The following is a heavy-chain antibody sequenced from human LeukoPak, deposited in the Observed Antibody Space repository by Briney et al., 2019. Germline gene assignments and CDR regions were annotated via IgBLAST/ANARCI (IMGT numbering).Heavy chain of an antibody. CDR3: ASGLPTTVTRNFLNH. J-gene: IGHJ4*02. Sequence: GGSRRLSCAASGFTFSSYAMHWVRQAPGKGLEWVAVISYDENNKYYADSVKGRFTISRDNSNNTLYLQTNSLRVEDTAMYYCASGLPTTVTRNFLNHWGQGTLVPVSS. V-gene: IGHV3-30-3*01. CDR1: GFTFSSYA. D-gene: IGHD4-17*01. CDR2: ISYDENNK.